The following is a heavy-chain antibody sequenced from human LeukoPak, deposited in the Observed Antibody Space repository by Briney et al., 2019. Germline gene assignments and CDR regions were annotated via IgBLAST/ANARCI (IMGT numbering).Heavy chain of an antibody. CDR2: ISFDGSNK. J-gene: IGHJ4*02. CDR3: AGLWFGDLLAFDY. D-gene: IGHD3-10*01. Sequence: GTSLRLSCADSGFTFNIYTMHSVRQDPRKGLEWVSIISFDGSNKYYADSVKGRFTISRDNSKNTLYLQMNSLRTEDTAVYYCAGLWFGDLLAFDYWGQGTLVTVSS. CDR1: GFTFNIYT. V-gene: IGHV3-30-3*01.